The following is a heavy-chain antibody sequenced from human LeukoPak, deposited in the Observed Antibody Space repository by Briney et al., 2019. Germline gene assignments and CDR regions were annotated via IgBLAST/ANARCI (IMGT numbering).Heavy chain of an antibody. CDR1: GYIFTNYA. Sequence: ASVTVSCKASGYIFTNYAMHWVRQAPGQRLEWMGWINAGNGNTKYSQKFQGRVTITRDTSASTAYMELSSLRSEDTAVFYCARVGAVAGPYYFDYWGQGTLVTVSS. J-gene: IGHJ4*02. CDR2: INAGNGNT. CDR3: ARVGAVAGPYYFDY. V-gene: IGHV1-3*01. D-gene: IGHD6-19*01.